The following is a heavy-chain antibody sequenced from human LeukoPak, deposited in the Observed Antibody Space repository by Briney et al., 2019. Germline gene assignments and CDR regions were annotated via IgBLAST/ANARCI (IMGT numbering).Heavy chain of an antibody. Sequence: GGSLRLSCAASGFTFSSYAMSWVRQAPGKGLEWFSAISGSGGSTYYADSVKGRFTISRDNSKNTLYLQMNSLRAEDTAVYYCARGGYNWNYNANWFDPWGQGTLVTVSS. D-gene: IGHD1-7*01. CDR2: ISGSGGST. CDR1: GFTFSSYA. V-gene: IGHV3-23*01. CDR3: ARGGYNWNYNANWFDP. J-gene: IGHJ5*02.